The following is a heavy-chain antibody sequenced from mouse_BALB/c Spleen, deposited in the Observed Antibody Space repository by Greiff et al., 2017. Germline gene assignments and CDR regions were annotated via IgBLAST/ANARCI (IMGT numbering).Heavy chain of an antibody. V-gene: IGHV1-54*01. Sequence: VQLQQSGAELVRPGTSVKVSCKASGYAFTNYLIEWVKQRPGQGLEWIGVINPGSGGTNYNEKFKGKATLTADKSSSTAYMQLSSLTSDDSAVYFCARFLYGNYGFDYWGQGTTLTVSS. J-gene: IGHJ2*01. CDR2: INPGSGGT. CDR1: GYAFTNYL. CDR3: ARFLYGNYGFDY. D-gene: IGHD2-1*01.